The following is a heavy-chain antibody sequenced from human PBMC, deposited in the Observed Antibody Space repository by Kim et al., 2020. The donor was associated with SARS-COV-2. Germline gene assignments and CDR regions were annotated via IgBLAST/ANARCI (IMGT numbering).Heavy chain of an antibody. Sequence: YYNPSLRSRVTISVDTSKNQFSVTLSSVTAADTAVYYCARDKGYYGMDVWGQGTTVTVSS. J-gene: IGHJ6*02. CDR3: ARDKGYYGMDV. V-gene: IGHV4-30-2*04.